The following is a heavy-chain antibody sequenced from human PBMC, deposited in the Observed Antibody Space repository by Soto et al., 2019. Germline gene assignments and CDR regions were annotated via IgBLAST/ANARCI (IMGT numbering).Heavy chain of an antibody. D-gene: IGHD6-19*01. CDR1: GGTFSNYA. CDR3: ARVEAVSGIYNHHGWDV. J-gene: IGHJ6*02. Sequence: QVQLVQSGAEVKKPGSSVKVSCKVSGGTFSNYAIDWVRLAPGQGLEWMGGIVPIFGTTYYTQKFQGRATIIADDSXTXXYLELSSLRSEDTALDYCARVEAVSGIYNHHGWDVWGQGTAVTVSS. V-gene: IGHV1-69*12. CDR2: IVPIFGTT.